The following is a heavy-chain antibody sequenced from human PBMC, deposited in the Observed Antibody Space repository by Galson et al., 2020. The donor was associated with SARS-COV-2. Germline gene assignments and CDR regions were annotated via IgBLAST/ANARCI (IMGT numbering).Heavy chain of an antibody. V-gene: IGHV3-74*01. J-gene: IGHJ4*02. CDR2: INSDGSST. CDR3: ARGEVGYCSSTSCLYYFDY. D-gene: IGHD2-2*01. Sequence: TGGSLRLSCAASGFTFSSYWMHWVRQAPGKGLVWVSRINSDGSSTSYADSVKGRFTISRDNAKNTLYLQMNSLRAEDTAVYYCARGEVGYCSSTSCLYYFDYWGQGTLVTVSS. CDR1: GFTFSSYW.